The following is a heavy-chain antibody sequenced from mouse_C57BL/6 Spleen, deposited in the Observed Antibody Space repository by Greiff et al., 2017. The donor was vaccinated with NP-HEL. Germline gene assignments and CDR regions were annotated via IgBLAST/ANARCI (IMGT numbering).Heavy chain of an antibody. J-gene: IGHJ2*01. CDR2: IDPETGGT. CDR1: GYTFTDYE. V-gene: IGHV1-15*01. CDR3: TRGRPIYDGYQGDY. D-gene: IGHD2-3*01. Sequence: QVQLQQSGAELVRPGASVTLSCKASGYTFTDYEMHWVKQTPVHGLEWIGAIDPETGGTAYNQKFKGKAILTADKSSSTAYMELRSLTSEDSAVYYCTRGRPIYDGYQGDYWGQGTTLTVSS.